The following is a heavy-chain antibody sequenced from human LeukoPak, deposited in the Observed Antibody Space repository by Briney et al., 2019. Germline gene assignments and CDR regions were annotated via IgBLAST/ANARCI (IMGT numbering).Heavy chain of an antibody. CDR1: GFRFCNFG. CDR3: AKNIRSALSKW. CDR2: IIPTGSTT. Sequence: GGTLRLSCVASGFRFCNFGMHWVPPAPGKGLVWVLGIIPTGSTTYSSGSVTPRFTISRDNSNNTVYLHLNSLRVEDTAQYDCAKNIRSALSKWWSQGSLVTVSS. D-gene: IGHD5/OR15-5a*01. V-gene: IGHV3-23*01. J-gene: IGHJ4*02.